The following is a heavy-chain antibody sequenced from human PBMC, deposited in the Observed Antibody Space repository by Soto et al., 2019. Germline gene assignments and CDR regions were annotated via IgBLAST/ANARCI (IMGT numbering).Heavy chain of an antibody. CDR3: ARRLQWQLRPLDS. Sequence: HEHLMESGGGLVKPGGSLRLSCAGSGFIFSDYYITWIRRAPGKGLEWVSYINTLSSAIYYADSVKGRFTISRDNAKNSVYLQMNSLRAEDTAVYYCARRLQWQLRPLDSWGRGTLVTVSS. D-gene: IGHD6-19*01. CDR2: INTLSSAI. J-gene: IGHJ4*02. V-gene: IGHV3-11*01. CDR1: GFIFSDYY.